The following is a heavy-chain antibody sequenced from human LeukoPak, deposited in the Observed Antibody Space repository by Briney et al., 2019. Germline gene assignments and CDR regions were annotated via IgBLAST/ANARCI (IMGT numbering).Heavy chain of an antibody. Sequence: SETLSLTCTVSGGSISSYYWSWIRQPPGKGLEWIGYIYYSGSTNYNPSLKSRVTISVDTSKNQFSLKLSSVTAADTAVYYCARVSRSWPRGYYYYGMDVWGQGTTVTVSS. J-gene: IGHJ6*02. CDR3: ARVSRSWPRGYYYYGMDV. CDR2: IYYSGST. CDR1: GGSISSYY. V-gene: IGHV4-59*01. D-gene: IGHD6-13*01.